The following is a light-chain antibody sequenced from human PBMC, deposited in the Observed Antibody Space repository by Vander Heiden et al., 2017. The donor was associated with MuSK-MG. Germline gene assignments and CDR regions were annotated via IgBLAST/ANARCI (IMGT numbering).Light chain of an antibody. CDR3: QTWGTGFWV. J-gene: IGLJ3*02. V-gene: IGLV4-69*01. CDR1: SGHSSYA. CDR2: LNSDGSH. Sequence: QLVLTQSPSASASLGASVKLTCTLSSGHSSYAIAWHQQQPEKGPRYLMKLNSDGSHSKGDAIPDRFSGSSSGAARYLTISSLQSEDEADYYCQTWGTGFWVFGGGTKLTVL.